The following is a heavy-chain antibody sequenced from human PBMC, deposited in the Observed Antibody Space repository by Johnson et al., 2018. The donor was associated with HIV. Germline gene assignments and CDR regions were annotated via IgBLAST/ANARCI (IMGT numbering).Heavy chain of an antibody. J-gene: IGHJ3*02. D-gene: IGHD3-10*01. CDR1: GFTFSSYN. CDR2: ISYDGSNK. CDR3: AKSTQANIFRESGPYGAFDI. Sequence: GGGVVQPGRSLRLSCAASGFTFSSYNMHWVRQAPGKGLEWVSVISYDGSNKYHVDSVKGRFTISRDNGKSSLYLQMNSLRAEDTAVYYCAKSTQANIFRESGPYGAFDIWGQGTMVTVSS. V-gene: IGHV3-30*18.